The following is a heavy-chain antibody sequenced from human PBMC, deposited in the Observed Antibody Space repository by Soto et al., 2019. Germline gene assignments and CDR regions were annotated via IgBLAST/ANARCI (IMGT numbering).Heavy chain of an antibody. CDR2: VYHSVST. CDR1: GGSISSGGYS. D-gene: IGHD3-10*01. V-gene: IGHV4-30-2*01. Sequence: QLQLQESGSGLVKPSQTLSLTCAVSGGSISSGGYSWSWIRQPPGKGLEWIGYVYHSVSTYYNPSLKSRCTIEVDRSKNQFSLKLSSVTAADTAVYYCARENNVLPGGYFDYWGQGTLVTVSS. CDR3: ARENNVLPGGYFDY. J-gene: IGHJ4*02.